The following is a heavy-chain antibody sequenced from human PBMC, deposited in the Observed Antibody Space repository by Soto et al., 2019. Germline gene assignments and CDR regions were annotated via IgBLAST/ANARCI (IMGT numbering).Heavy chain of an antibody. Sequence: GGSLRLSCAASGFTFSSYAMHWVRQAPGKGLEWVAVISYDGSNKYYADSVKGRFTISRDNSKNTLYLQMNSLRAEDTAVYYCARDQGGTWIQLKDYYYGMDVWGQGTTVTVSS. CDR2: ISYDGSNK. CDR3: ARDQGGTWIQLKDYYYGMDV. CDR1: GFTFSSYA. D-gene: IGHD5-18*01. V-gene: IGHV3-30-3*01. J-gene: IGHJ6*02.